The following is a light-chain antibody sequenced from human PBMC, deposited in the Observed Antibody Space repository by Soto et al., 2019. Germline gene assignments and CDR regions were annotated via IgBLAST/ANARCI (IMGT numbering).Light chain of an antibody. CDR2: GGS. CDR3: QQYSSSRT. CDR1: QSVSSNH. Sequence: EMVVTQSPGTLSLSLGEIATLSCIASQSVSSNHLAWYQQKPGQAPRLLIYGGSSRATGIPVRFSGSGSETDFTLTITRLEPEDFAVYYCQQYSSSRTFGQGTKVDI. V-gene: IGKV3-20*01. J-gene: IGKJ1*01.